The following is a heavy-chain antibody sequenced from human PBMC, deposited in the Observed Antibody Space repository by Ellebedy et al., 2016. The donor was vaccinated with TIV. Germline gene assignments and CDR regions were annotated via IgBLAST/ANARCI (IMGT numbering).Heavy chain of an antibody. D-gene: IGHD3-16*01. V-gene: IGHV3-7*01. J-gene: IGHJ5*02. Sequence: GESLKISCIGSGFSFRSYWMSWVRQAPGKGLEWVANIYQDGSFRYYVDSVKGRFTISRDNANNALFLQMNSLRAEGTALYYCARRGSYGDYAVQVNSWLDRWGRGTPVTVSS. CDR3: ARRGSYGDYAVQVNSWLDR. CDR1: GFSFRSYW. CDR2: IYQDGSFR.